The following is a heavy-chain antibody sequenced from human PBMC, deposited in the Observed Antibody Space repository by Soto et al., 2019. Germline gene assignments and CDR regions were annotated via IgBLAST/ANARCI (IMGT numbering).Heavy chain of an antibody. CDR3: EKGLVGGSLYYFDY. CDR2: ISGSGGTA. D-gene: IGHD1-26*01. Sequence: GGSLRLSCAASGFTFNTYAMTRVRQAPGKGLGWVSAISGSGGTAYYADSVKGRFTISRDNSKNTMFLQMNSLRADDTAVYYCEKGLVGGSLYYFDYWGKGTPGTVSS. CDR1: GFTFNTYA. V-gene: IGHV3-23*01. J-gene: IGHJ4*02.